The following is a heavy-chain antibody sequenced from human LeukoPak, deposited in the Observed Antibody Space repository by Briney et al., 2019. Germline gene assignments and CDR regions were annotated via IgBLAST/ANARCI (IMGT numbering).Heavy chain of an antibody. CDR3: ARDFYDSPTFDP. CDR2: IIPIFGIA. V-gene: IGHV1-69*04. J-gene: IGHJ5*02. D-gene: IGHD3-16*01. CDR1: GGIFSGYA. Sequence: SVKVSCKASGGIFSGYAISWVRQAPGQGLEWMGRIIPIFGIANYAQKFQGRVTITADKSTSTAYMELSSLRSEDTAVYYCARDFYDSPTFDPWGQATLVTVSS.